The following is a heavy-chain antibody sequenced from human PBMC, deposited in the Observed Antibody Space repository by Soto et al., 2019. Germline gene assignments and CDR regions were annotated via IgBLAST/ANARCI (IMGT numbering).Heavy chain of an antibody. V-gene: IGHV3-33*01. CDR2: IWYDGSNK. D-gene: IGHD3-10*01. J-gene: IGHJ6*02. Sequence: QVQLVESGGGVVQPGGSLRLSCAASGFTFSSYGMHWVRQAPGKGLEWVAVIWYDGSNKYYADSVKGRFTISRDNSKNTLYLQMNSLRAEDTAVYYCARSTFGRGYYYGMDVWGQGTTVTVSS. CDR3: ARSTFGRGYYYGMDV. CDR1: GFTFSSYG.